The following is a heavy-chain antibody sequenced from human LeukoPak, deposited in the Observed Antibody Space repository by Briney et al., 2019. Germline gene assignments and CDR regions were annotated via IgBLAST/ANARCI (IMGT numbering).Heavy chain of an antibody. V-gene: IGHV4-59*01. Sequence: SETLSLTCTVSGGSISSYYWSWIRQPPGKGLEWIGYIYYSGSTNYNPSLKSRVTISKDTSKNQFSLKLSSVTAADTAVYYCARFGQWFGEDYWGQGTLVAVSS. CDR2: IYYSGST. J-gene: IGHJ4*02. CDR3: ARFGQWFGEDY. CDR1: GGSISSYY. D-gene: IGHD3-10*01.